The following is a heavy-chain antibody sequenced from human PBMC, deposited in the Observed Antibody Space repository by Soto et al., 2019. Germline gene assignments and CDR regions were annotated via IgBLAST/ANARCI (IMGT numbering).Heavy chain of an antibody. D-gene: IGHD2-2*01. J-gene: IGHJ6*02. CDR2: ISYDGSNK. Sequence: PGGSLRLSCAASGFTFSSYGMHWVRQAPGKGLEWVAVISYDGSNKYYADSVKGRFTISRDNSKNTLYLQMNSLRAGDTAVYYCAKGRLIVVVPAATFMDVWGQGTTVTVSS. CDR1: GFTFSSYG. CDR3: AKGRLIVVVPAATFMDV. V-gene: IGHV3-30*18.